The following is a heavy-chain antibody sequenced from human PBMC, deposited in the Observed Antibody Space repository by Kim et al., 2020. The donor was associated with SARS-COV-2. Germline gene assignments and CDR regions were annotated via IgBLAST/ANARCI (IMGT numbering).Heavy chain of an antibody. D-gene: IGHD2-2*01. CDR2: IYTSGST. CDR1: GGSISSYY. J-gene: IGHJ6*03. CDR3: ARDRGEEGYCSSTSCYGYYYYYYMDV. V-gene: IGHV4-4*07. Sequence: SETLSLTCTVSGGSISSYYWSWIRQPAGKGLEWIGRIYTSGSTNYNPSLKSRVTMSVDTSKNQFSLKLSSVTAADTAVYYCARDRGEEGYCSSTSCYGYYYYYYMDVWGKGTTVTVSS.